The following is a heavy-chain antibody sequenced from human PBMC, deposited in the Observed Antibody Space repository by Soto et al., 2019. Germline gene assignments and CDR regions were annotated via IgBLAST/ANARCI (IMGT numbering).Heavy chain of an antibody. Sequence: EVQLVESGGGLVQPGRSLRLSCAASGFTFDDYAMHWVRQAPGKGLEWVSSINWNSGSIVYADSVKGRFTISRDNAKHSLYLQMNSLGAEDTALYYCATDDYSSSSGMDYWGQGTLVTVSS. CDR2: INWNSGSI. CDR1: GFTFDDYA. CDR3: ATDDYSSSSGMDY. V-gene: IGHV3-9*01. D-gene: IGHD6-6*01. J-gene: IGHJ4*02.